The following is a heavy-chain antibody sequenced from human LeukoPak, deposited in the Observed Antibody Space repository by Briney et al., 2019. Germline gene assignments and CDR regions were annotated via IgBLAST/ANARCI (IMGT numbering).Heavy chain of an antibody. J-gene: IGHJ4*02. Sequence: GGSLRLSCVGSGFTFSSYSMSWVRQAPGKGLEWVSGINWNGGSTGYADSVKGRVTISRDNAKNSLYLQMNSLRAEDTALYYCARGLGSGKYFDYWGQGTLVTVSS. CDR1: GFTFSSYS. D-gene: IGHD3-10*01. CDR2: INWNGGST. CDR3: ARGLGSGKYFDY. V-gene: IGHV3-20*04.